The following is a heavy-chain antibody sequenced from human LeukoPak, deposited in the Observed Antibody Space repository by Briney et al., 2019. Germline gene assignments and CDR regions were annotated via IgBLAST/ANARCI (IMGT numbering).Heavy chain of an antibody. D-gene: IGHD6-19*01. J-gene: IGHJ4*02. CDR2: IYDSGTT. V-gene: IGHV4-59*01. CDR3: ARSTGGWSYFDY. Sequence: PSETLPLTCTVSGGSISSNYWSWIRQPPGKGLEWIGYIYDSGTTNYNPSLKSRATISEDTSKNQFSLKLSSVTAADTAVYYCARSTGGWSYFDYWGQGTPVTVSS. CDR1: GGSISSNY.